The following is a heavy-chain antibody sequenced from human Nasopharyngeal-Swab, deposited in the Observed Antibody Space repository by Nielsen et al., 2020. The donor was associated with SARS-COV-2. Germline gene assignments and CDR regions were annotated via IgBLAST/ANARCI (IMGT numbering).Heavy chain of an antibody. V-gene: IGHV1-3*01. D-gene: IGHD3-3*01. CDR2: INVGNDNR. Sequence: ASVKVSCKASGYTFINHVIHWVRQAPGQRLEWMGWINVGNDNRRYSLKFHDRITITRDTSASTAYMELSSLISEDTAVYYCARAKVSWSGEFDYWGQGTLVTVSS. CDR1: GYTFINHV. CDR3: ARAKVSWSGEFDY. J-gene: IGHJ4*02.